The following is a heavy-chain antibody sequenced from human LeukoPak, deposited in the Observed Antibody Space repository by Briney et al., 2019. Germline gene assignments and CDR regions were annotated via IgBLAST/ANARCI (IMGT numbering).Heavy chain of an antibody. V-gene: IGHV4-34*01. CDR1: GGSFSGYY. Sequence: SETLSLTCAVYGGSFSGYYWSWIRQPPGKGLEWIGEINHSGSTNYNPSLKSRVTISVDTSKNQFSLKLSSVTAADTAVYYCAREVRGVISFFDYWGQGTLVTVSS. CDR3: AREVRGVISFFDY. CDR2: INHSGST. J-gene: IGHJ4*02. D-gene: IGHD3-10*01.